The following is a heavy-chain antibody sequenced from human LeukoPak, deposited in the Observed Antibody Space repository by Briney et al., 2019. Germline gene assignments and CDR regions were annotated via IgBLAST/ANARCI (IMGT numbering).Heavy chain of an antibody. CDR2: ISGGGGST. Sequence: GGSLRLSCAASGFTFSSYAMTWIRQVPGKGLEWVATISGGGGSTYSGDSVKGRFTISRDNSKNTLYLQMNLLRVDDTAVYYCAKGRDFWVGRDYFDSWGQGVLVTVSS. D-gene: IGHD3-3*01. V-gene: IGHV3-23*01. CDR3: AKGRDFWVGRDYFDS. J-gene: IGHJ4*02. CDR1: GFTFSSYA.